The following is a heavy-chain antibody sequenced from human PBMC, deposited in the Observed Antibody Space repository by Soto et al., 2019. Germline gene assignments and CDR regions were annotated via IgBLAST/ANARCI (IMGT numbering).Heavy chain of an antibody. Sequence: ASVKVSCKASGYTFTDYYLHWVRQAPGQGLELMGWINPKNGATIYAQKFQGSVTMTRDTSISTAYMELSRLRSDDTAVYSCARVYYDSSGYLDYWGQGTLVTVSS. D-gene: IGHD3-22*01. V-gene: IGHV1-2*02. CDR2: INPKNGAT. CDR3: ARVYYDSSGYLDY. CDR1: GYTFTDYY. J-gene: IGHJ4*02.